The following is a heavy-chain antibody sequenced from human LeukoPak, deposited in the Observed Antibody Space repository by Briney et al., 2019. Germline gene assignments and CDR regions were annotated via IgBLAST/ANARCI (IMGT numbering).Heavy chain of an antibody. D-gene: IGHD6-19*01. CDR3: ARDFYSSGWYASYFDY. Sequence: PGGSLRLSCAGSGFSFSSYGMHWVRQAPGKGLEWMAFIRSDGSNKYYADSVKGRFTISRDNSKNTLYLQMNSLRAEDMAVYYCARDFYSSGWYASYFDYWGQGTLVTVSS. CDR2: IRSDGSNK. CDR1: GFSFSSYG. V-gene: IGHV3-30*02. J-gene: IGHJ4*02.